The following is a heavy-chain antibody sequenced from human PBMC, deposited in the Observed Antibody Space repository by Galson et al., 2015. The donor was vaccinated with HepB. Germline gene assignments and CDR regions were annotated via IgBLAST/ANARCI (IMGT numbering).Heavy chain of an antibody. Sequence: SLRLSCAASGFTFSYYAMSWVRQAPGKGLEWVSAITPSGDNTYSADSMKGRLTISRDNSQNTLFLQMNSLRANDTAIYFCAKVFPEMTDGRYRQALYYFDSWSQGTRVTVSS. V-gene: IGHV3-23*01. J-gene: IGHJ4*02. CDR3: AKVFPEMTDGRYRQALYYFDS. CDR1: GFTFSYYA. CDR2: ITPSGDNT. D-gene: IGHD6-19*01.